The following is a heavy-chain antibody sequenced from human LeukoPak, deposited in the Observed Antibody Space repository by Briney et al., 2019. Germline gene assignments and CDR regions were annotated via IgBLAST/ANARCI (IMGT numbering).Heavy chain of an antibody. V-gene: IGHV4-39*01. CDR3: ARTPYYDYVRGSYRYELYFFDY. Sequence: PSETLSLTCTVSGGSISRGGYYWGWIRQPPGKGLEWIGSIYYSGSTFYNPSLKSRVTISVDTSKNQFSLKLTSVTAADTAVYYCARTPYYDYVRGSYRYELYFFDYWGQGTLVTVSS. CDR2: IYYSGST. CDR1: GGSISRGGYY. D-gene: IGHD3-16*02. J-gene: IGHJ4*02.